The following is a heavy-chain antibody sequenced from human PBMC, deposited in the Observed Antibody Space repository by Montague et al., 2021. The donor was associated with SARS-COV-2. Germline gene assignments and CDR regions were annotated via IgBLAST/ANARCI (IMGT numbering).Heavy chain of an antibody. V-gene: IGHV4-61*01. Sequence: SETLSLTCTVSGDSVSRGSSYWSWIRQPPGKGLEWIGYIYYRGSVTTXYNPSLKSRVSISVDTSENQFSLKLTSVTAADTAVYYCARRGGGEVFARFMYWYFDVWGRGSLVTVSS. J-gene: IGHJ2*01. CDR3: ARRGGGEVFARFMYWYFDV. CDR1: GDSVSRGSSY. CDR2: IYYRGSVTT. D-gene: IGHD2-21*01.